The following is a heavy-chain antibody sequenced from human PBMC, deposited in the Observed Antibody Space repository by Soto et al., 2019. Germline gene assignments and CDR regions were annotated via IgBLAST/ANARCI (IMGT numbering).Heavy chain of an antibody. J-gene: IGHJ4*02. CDR2: INAGNGNT. V-gene: IGHV1-3*01. CDR1: GYTFTGYA. CDR3: ARAVAVAADFDY. D-gene: IGHD6-19*01. Sequence: ASVKVSCKASGYTFTGYAMHWVRQAPGQRLEWMGWINAGNGNTKYSQKFQGRVTITRDTSASTAYMELSSLGSEDTAVYYCARAVAVAADFDYWGQGTLVTVSS.